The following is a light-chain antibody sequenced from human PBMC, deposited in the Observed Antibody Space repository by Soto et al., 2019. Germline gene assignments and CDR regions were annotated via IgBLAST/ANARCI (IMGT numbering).Light chain of an antibody. Sequence: KHSLATLSLYTGERATLSCRASQSAGNFLAWYQQKPGQAPRLLIYYISTRATGIPARFSGSGSGTEFTLTINSLQSEDSAVYYCQQHNQWPIPFCQGGRLAI. CDR1: QSAGNF. CDR3: QQHNQWPIP. J-gene: IGKJ5*01. CDR2: YIS. V-gene: IGKV3D-15*01.